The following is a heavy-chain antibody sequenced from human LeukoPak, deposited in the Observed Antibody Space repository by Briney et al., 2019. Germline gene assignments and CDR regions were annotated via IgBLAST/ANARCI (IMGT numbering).Heavy chain of an antibody. CDR1: GYTLTELS. Sequence: ASVKVSCKVSGYTLTELSMHWVRQAPGKGLEWMGGFDPEDGETIYAQKFKGRVTMTEDTSTDTAYMELSSLRSEDTAVYYCATPAELVVVNAFDYWGQGTLVTVSS. CDR3: ATPAELVVVNAFDY. CDR2: FDPEDGET. V-gene: IGHV1-24*01. J-gene: IGHJ4*02. D-gene: IGHD3-22*01.